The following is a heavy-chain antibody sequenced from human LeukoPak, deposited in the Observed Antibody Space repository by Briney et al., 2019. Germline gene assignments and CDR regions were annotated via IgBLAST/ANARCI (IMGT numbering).Heavy chain of an antibody. D-gene: IGHD6-13*01. CDR3: AKDLTRGYSSSWGFSPFDY. J-gene: IGHJ4*02. Sequence: PGGSLRLSCAASGFTFSSYAMSWVRQAPGKGLEWVSAISGSGGSTYYADSVKGRFTISRDNSKNTLYLQMNSLRAEDTAVYYCAKDLTRGYSSSWGFSPFDYWGQGTLVTVSS. V-gene: IGHV3-23*01. CDR2: ISGSGGST. CDR1: GFTFSSYA.